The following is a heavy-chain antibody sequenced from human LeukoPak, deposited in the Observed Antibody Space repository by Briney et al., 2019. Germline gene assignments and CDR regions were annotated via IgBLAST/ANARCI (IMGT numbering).Heavy chain of an antibody. CDR1: GFAFSTYG. Sequence: GRSLRLSCAASGFAFSTYGMHWVRQAPGKGLEWVAYIWYDGSKTYYADSVKGRFTISRDDPENTLYLQMNSLRAEDTALYYCARQAYSSGRYFPFDFCGQGTLVTVSS. CDR2: IWYDGSKT. CDR3: ARQAYSSGRYFPFDF. V-gene: IGHV3-33*01. J-gene: IGHJ4*02. D-gene: IGHD3-22*01.